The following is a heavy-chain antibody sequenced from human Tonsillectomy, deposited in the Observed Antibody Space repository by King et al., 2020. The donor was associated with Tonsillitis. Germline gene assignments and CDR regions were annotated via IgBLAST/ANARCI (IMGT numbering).Heavy chain of an antibody. CDR3: AKDYYYDSSGYDY. CDR1: GFTFSSYG. J-gene: IGHJ4*02. D-gene: IGHD3-22*01. Sequence: VQLVESGGGVVQPGGSLRLSCAASGFTFSSYGMHWVRQSPGKGLEWVAFIRFDGSNIYYADSVKGRFTISRDNSKNTLYLQMNSLRAEDTAVYYCAKDYYYDSSGYDYWGQGTLVTVSS. V-gene: IGHV3-30*02. CDR2: IRFDGSNI.